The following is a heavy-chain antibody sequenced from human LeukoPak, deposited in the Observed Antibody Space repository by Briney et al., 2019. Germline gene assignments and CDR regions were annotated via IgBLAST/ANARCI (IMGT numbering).Heavy chain of an antibody. CDR3: ALGYDILTGRFDY. V-gene: IGHV3-21*01. D-gene: IGHD3-9*01. CDR2: ISSSSGHR. J-gene: IGHJ4*02. CDR1: GFTFSSYS. Sequence: PGGSLRLSCAASGFTFSSYSMNWVRQAPGKGLEWVSSISSSSGHRYYADSVKGRFTISRDNAKNSLYLQMNSLRAEDTAVYYCALGYDILTGRFDYWGQGTLVTVSS.